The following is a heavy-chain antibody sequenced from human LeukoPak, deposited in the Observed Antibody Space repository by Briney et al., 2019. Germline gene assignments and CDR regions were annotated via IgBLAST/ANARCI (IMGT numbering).Heavy chain of an antibody. D-gene: IGHD3-10*01. J-gene: IGHJ4*02. Sequence: PGGSLRLSCAASGFTFSSYAMTWVRQAPGKGLEWVANINQDGSEKYYVDSVKGRFTISRDNGKNSLYLQLNSLRAEDTAVYYCAREGPGGYFDYWGQGTLVTVSS. V-gene: IGHV3-7*01. CDR3: AREGPGGYFDY. CDR1: GFTFSSYA. CDR2: INQDGSEK.